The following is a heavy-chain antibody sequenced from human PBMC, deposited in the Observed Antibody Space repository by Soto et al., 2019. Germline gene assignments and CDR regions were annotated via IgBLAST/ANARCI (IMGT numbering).Heavy chain of an antibody. V-gene: IGHV4-31*03. Sequence: QVQLQESGPGLVKPSQTLSLTCTVSGGSISSGGYYWSWIRQHPGKGLEWIGYIYYSGSTYYNPSLKSRVTISVDTSKNQFSLKLSSVTAADTGVYYCARSLRRGYSYGYYFDYWGQGTLVTVSS. CDR2: IYYSGST. J-gene: IGHJ4*02. CDR1: GGSISSGGYY. CDR3: ARSLRRGYSYGYYFDY. D-gene: IGHD5-18*01.